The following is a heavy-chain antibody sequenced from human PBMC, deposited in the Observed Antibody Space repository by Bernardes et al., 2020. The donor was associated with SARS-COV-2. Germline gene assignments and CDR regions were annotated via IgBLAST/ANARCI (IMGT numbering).Heavy chain of an antibody. D-gene: IGHD1-26*01. CDR3: AREIVGGTTVWFDP. V-gene: IGHV4-59*01. J-gene: IGHJ5*02. CDR2: IHYSGTT. Sequence: SETLSLTCTVSGDSISSYHWSWIRQPPGRDLEWIGYIHYSGTTNCNPSLKSRVTISVDTSKKQFSLNLRSVTAADTAVYYCAREIVGGTTVWFDPWGQGTLVTVSS. CDR1: GDSISSYH.